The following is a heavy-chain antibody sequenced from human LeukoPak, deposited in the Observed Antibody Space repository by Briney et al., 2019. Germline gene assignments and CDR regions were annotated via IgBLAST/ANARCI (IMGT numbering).Heavy chain of an antibody. CDR1: GGXFSSYA. J-gene: IGHJ4*02. CDR3: ASGPGSSGYYSSFDY. Sequence: ASVKVSCKASGGXFSSYAVSWVRQAPGQGLEWMGGIIPIFGTANYAQKFQGRVTITADESTSTAYMELSSLRSEDTAVYYCASGPGSSGYYSSFDYWGQGTLVTVSS. D-gene: IGHD3-22*01. CDR2: IIPIFGTA. V-gene: IGHV1-69*13.